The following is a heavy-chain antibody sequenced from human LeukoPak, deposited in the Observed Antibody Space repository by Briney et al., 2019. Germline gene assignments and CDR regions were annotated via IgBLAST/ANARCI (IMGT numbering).Heavy chain of an antibody. CDR2: FDPEDGET. V-gene: IGHV1-24*01. Sequence: GASVKVSCKVSGYTLTELSMHWVRPAPGKGLEWMGGFDPEDGETIYAQKFQGRVTMTEDTSTDTAYMELSSLRSEDTAVYYCARGVYCSSTSCYKPYYYYYMDVWGKGTTVTVSS. CDR1: GYTLTELS. D-gene: IGHD2-2*02. J-gene: IGHJ6*03. CDR3: ARGVYCSSTSCYKPYYYYYMDV.